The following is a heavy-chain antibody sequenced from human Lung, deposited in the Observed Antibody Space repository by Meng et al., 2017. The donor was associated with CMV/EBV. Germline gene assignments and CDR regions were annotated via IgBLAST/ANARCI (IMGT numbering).Heavy chain of an antibody. CDR1: GDTYSSYA. Sequence: VYRTATGDTYSSYAIRWVREDQGKGLEWRGGIIPIIGKANDEQKFEGRVTITTGESTSTAYMELSSLRSDDTAVYYCARLSGTISDYWGQGTLVTVSS. J-gene: IGHJ4*02. CDR3: ARLSGTISDY. D-gene: IGHD1-26*01. V-gene: IGHV1-69*05. CDR2: IIPIIGKA.